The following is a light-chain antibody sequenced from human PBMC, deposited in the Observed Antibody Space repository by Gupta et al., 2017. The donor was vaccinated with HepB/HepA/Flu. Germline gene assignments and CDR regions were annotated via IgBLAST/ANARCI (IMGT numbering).Light chain of an antibody. CDR1: QSISSY. Sequence: DIQMPNTLSSLSASVGDRLTITCRASQSISSYLNWYQQKPGKAPKLLIYTAYSMESGVPSRFRGSGSETDFTLTISRLQPEDFATYYCKQCYSTPMTCGQGTKVEIK. V-gene: IGKV1-39*01. CDR2: TAY. CDR3: KQCYSTPMT. J-gene: IGKJ1*01.